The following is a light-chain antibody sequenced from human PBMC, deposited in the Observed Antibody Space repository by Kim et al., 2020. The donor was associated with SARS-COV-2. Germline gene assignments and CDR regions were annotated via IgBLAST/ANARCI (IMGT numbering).Light chain of an antibody. CDR2: YDS. J-gene: IGLJ2*01. V-gene: IGLV3-21*04. Sequence: PGKTARITVGGIGIGSKSVHWYQQKPGQAPVLVISYDSDRPSGIPERFSGSNSGNTATLTISRVEAGDEADYYCQVWDSSSDHRVVFGGGTQLTVL. CDR1: GIGSKS. CDR3: QVWDSSSDHRVV.